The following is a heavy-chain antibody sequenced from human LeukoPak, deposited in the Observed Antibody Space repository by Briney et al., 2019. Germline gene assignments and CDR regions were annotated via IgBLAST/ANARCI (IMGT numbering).Heavy chain of an antibody. Sequence: PGGSLRLSCAASGFTFSSYSMNWVRQAPGKGLEWVSSISSSSSYIYYADSVKGRFTISRDNAKNSLYLQMNSLRAEDTAVYYCASGYSSGWSLDAFDIWGQGTMLTVSS. V-gene: IGHV3-21*01. CDR3: ASGYSSGWSLDAFDI. D-gene: IGHD6-19*01. CDR2: ISSSSSYI. CDR1: GFTFSSYS. J-gene: IGHJ3*02.